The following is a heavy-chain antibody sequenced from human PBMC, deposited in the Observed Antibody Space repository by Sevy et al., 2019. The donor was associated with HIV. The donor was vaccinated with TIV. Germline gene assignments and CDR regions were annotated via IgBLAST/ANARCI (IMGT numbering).Heavy chain of an antibody. CDR2: VYYIGGT. CDR1: GGSINSDH. CDR3: ARRNDFAI. Sequence: SETLSLTCTVSGGSINSDHWNWIRQPPGKGLEWIGYVYYIGGTHYNPSLKNRVTISVDRTKNQFSLKLTSVTAADTAVYYCARRNDFAIWGQGTMVTVSS. V-gene: IGHV4-59*08. J-gene: IGHJ3*02.